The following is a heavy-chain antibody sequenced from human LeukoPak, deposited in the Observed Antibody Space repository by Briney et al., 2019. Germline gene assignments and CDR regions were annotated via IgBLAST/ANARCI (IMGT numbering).Heavy chain of an antibody. J-gene: IGHJ4*02. CDR2: ISSSSSYI. V-gene: IGHV3-21*06. D-gene: IGHD6-13*01. CDR3: ARDPINIPTAGNGFDY. Sequence: PGGSLRLSCVASGSTFSSHSINWVRQAPGKGLEWVSSISSSSSYIYYADSVKGRFTISRDNAKNSLCLQMNSLRAEDTALYYCARDPINIPTAGNGFDYWGQGTLVTVSS. CDR1: GSTFSSHS.